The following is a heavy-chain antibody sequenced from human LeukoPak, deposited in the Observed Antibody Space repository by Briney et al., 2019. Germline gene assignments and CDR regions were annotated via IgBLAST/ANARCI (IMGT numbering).Heavy chain of an antibody. CDR2: ISYDGSNK. CDR1: GFTFRSYA. Sequence: PGGSLRLSCAASGFTFRSYAMHWVRQAPGKGLEWVAVISYDGSNKYYADSVKGRFTISRDNAKNSLYLQMNSLRAEDTAVYYCASDSSDYWGQGTLVTVSS. D-gene: IGHD2-2*01. V-gene: IGHV3-30*04. J-gene: IGHJ4*02. CDR3: ASDSSDY.